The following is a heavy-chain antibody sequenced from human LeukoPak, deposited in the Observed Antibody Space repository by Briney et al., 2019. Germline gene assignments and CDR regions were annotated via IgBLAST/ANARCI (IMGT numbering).Heavy chain of an antibody. J-gene: IGHJ4*02. CDR3: AGYYDSSGYYTETPVDY. CDR1: GFAFSSYA. D-gene: IGHD3-22*01. Sequence: GGSLRLSCAASGFAFSSYAMGWVRQAPGKGLEWVSAIGGSGGSTYYADSVKGRFTISRDNSKNTLYLQMNSLRAEDTAVYYCAGYYDSSGYYTETPVDYWGQGTLVTVSS. V-gene: IGHV3-23*01. CDR2: IGGSGGST.